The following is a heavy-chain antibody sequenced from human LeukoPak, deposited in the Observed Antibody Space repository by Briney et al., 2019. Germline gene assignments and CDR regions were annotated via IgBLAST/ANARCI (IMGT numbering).Heavy chain of an antibody. Sequence: SETLSLTCAVYGRSFSGYYWSWIRQPPGKGLEWIGEINHSGSTNYNPSLKSRVTISVDTSKNQFSLKLSSVTAADTAVYYCASGDCSSTSCRRPLYYYYMDVWGKGTTVTVSS. J-gene: IGHJ6*03. CDR3: ASGDCSSTSCRRPLYYYYMDV. CDR2: INHSGST. CDR1: GRSFSGYY. V-gene: IGHV4-34*01. D-gene: IGHD2-2*01.